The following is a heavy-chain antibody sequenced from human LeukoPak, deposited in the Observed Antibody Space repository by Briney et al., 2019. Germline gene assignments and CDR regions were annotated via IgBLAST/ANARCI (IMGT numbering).Heavy chain of an antibody. CDR3: ARDSVLLWFGELNWFDP. V-gene: IGHV1-69*04. CDR1: GGTFSSYA. Sequence: GSSVKVSCKASGGTFSSYAISWVRQAPGQGLEWMGRIIPILGIANYAQKFQGRVTITADKSTSTAYMELSSLRSEDTAVYYCARDSVLLWFGELNWFDPWGQGTLVTVPS. CDR2: IIPILGIA. D-gene: IGHD3-10*01. J-gene: IGHJ5*02.